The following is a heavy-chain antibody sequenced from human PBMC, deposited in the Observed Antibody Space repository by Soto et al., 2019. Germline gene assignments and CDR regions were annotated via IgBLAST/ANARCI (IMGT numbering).Heavy chain of an antibody. Sequence: LRLSCTCFGFTFGDYAISWSRQAPGKGLEWVGVIRSKAYGETTDYGASVKGRFTILRDDSKSIAYLQLNSLQSEDTGVYYCTRYTYTSRYSYFGMDVWGHGTAATVSS. CDR1: GFTFGDYA. J-gene: IGHJ6*02. CDR2: IRSKAYGETT. CDR3: TRYTYTSRYSYFGMDV. D-gene: IGHD2-2*01. V-gene: IGHV3-49*03.